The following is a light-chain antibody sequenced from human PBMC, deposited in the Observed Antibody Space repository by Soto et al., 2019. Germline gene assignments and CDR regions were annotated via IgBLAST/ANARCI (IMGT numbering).Light chain of an antibody. V-gene: IGLV2-14*01. J-gene: IGLJ1*01. Sequence: QSALSQPASVSGSPGQSITISCTGTRDNVGAFNFVSWYQQHAGKAPKLIIFEVSNRPSGVSNRFSGSKSGDTASLTISGLQAEDEADDYCSSYATTSSRVFGTGTKGTVL. CDR2: EVS. CDR3: SSYATTSSRV. CDR1: RDNVGAFNF.